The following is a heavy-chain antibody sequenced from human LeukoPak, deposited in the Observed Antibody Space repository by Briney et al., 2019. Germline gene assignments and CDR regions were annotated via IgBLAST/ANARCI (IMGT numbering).Heavy chain of an antibody. D-gene: IGHD5-24*01. CDR2: ISYDGSNK. CDR3: AQAWRWLQLNY. V-gene: IGHV3-30*18. Sequence: PGGSLRLSCAASGFTFSSYGMHWVRQAPGKGLEWVAVISYDGSNKYYADSVKSRFTISRDNSMNTLYLRMNSLRDEDTAVYYCAQAWRWLQLNYWGQGTLVTVSS. J-gene: IGHJ4*02. CDR1: GFTFSSYG.